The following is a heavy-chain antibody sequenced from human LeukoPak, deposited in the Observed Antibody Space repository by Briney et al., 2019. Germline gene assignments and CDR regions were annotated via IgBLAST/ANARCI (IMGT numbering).Heavy chain of an antibody. J-gene: IGHJ6*02. D-gene: IGHD3-22*01. CDR1: GFTFSSYG. CDR3: AKEGYYYDSSGYNYYYGMDV. CDR2: ISYEGSNK. Sequence: PGGSLRLSCAASGFTFSSYGMRWVSQAPGKGRGWVAVISYEGSNKYYADSVKGRFTISRDNSKNTLYLQMNSLRAEDTAVYYCAKEGYYYDSSGYNYYYGMDVWGQGTTVTVSS. V-gene: IGHV3-30*18.